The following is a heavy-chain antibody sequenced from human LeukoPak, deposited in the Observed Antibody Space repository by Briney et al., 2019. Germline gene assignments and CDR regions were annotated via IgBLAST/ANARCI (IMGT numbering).Heavy chain of an antibody. D-gene: IGHD4-17*01. CDR2: IYYSGST. Sequence: SETLSLTCTVSGGSISSYYWSWIRQPPGKGLEWIGYIYYSGSTNYNPSLKSRVTISVDTSKNQFSLKLTSLTAADTAVYYCAHYGDTTGGHYHYMDVWGKGTTVTVSS. J-gene: IGHJ6*03. V-gene: IGHV4-59*08. CDR3: AHYGDTTGGHYHYMDV. CDR1: GGSISSYY.